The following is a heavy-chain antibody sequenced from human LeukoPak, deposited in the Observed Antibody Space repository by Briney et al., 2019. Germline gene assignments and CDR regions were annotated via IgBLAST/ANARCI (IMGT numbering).Heavy chain of an antibody. Sequence: GASVKVSCKASGGTFSSYSISWVRQAPGQGLEWMGGIIPIGGAANYAQKFQGRVTITTDESTSTAYMALSSLRYEDTDVYYCARFSGSRDYWGTGTIVTASS. D-gene: IGHD1-26*01. V-gene: IGHV1-69*05. CDR2: IIPIGGAA. J-gene: IGHJ4*01. CDR3: ARFSGSRDY. CDR1: GGTFSSYS.